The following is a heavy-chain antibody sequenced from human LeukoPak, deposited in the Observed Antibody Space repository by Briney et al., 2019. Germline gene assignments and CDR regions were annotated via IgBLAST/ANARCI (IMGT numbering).Heavy chain of an antibody. J-gene: IGHJ4*02. CDR2: IYYSGST. Sequence: AETLTLSCAVPGGSISSYYRSWIRQPPGKGLEWVGYIYYSGSTNYNPSFKSRVHISVDTSKDQGSLTLNSVTGGVTAVYYCVKANSSGSSFYSDYWSQGTLVTVSS. D-gene: IGHD2-15*01. CDR1: GGSISSYY. V-gene: IGHV4-59*06. CDR3: VKANSSGSSFYSDY.